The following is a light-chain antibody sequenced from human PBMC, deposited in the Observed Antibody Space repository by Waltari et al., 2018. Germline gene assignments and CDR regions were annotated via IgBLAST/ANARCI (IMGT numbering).Light chain of an antibody. Sequence: DTLMTQSPSSLSASVADRVTITCRASQAISTYFNWYQQTPGMAPKLLIFSSSTLHRGVSSRFSGSGSGTEFTLTISNLQPDDFATYYCQQSYSAPLAFGGGTKLDI. V-gene: IGKV1-39*01. CDR2: SSS. CDR1: QAISTY. J-gene: IGKJ4*01. CDR3: QQSYSAPLA.